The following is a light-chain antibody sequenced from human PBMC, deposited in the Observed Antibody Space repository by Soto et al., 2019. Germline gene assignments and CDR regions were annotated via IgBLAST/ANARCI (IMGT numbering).Light chain of an antibody. CDR1: QSICNL. Sequence: LQITQSPSSLSASVCARVTIICRASQSICNLLDWYQQKPGKAPKVLIYAASSLQSGVPARFSGSGSGTEFTLTISNLQPEDFAIYHCQQSYSYPWTFGQGTKVDIK. CDR2: AAS. V-gene: IGKV1-39*01. CDR3: QQSYSYPWT. J-gene: IGKJ1*01.